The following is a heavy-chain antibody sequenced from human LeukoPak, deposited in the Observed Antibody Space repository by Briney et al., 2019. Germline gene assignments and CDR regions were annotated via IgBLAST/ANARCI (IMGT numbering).Heavy chain of an antibody. CDR3: ARVNYDILTGYQNHFDY. V-gene: IGHV4-38-2*02. CDR1: GYSISSGYY. J-gene: IGHJ4*02. Sequence: SETLSLTCTVSGYSISSGYYWGWIRQPPGKGLEWIGSIYHSGSTYYNPSLKSRVTISVDTSKNQFSLKLSSVTAADTAVYYCARVNYDILTGYQNHFDYWGQGTLVTVSS. CDR2: IYHSGST. D-gene: IGHD3-9*01.